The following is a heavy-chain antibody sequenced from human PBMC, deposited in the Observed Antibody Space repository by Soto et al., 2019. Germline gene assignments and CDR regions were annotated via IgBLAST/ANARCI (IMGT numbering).Heavy chain of an antibody. CDR3: ARGGGYDFRSSQAPPIDV. CDR2: LYYTGST. Sequence: SETLSLTRNVSGGSISDFYWSWIRQSPGKRLEWIGYLYYTGSTNYNPALKSRVTISLDTSKNQFSLKVRSVTAADTAVYYCARGGGYDFRSSQAPPIDVWGQGTTVTVSS. D-gene: IGHD3-3*01. CDR1: GGSISDFY. V-gene: IGHV4-59*01. J-gene: IGHJ6*02.